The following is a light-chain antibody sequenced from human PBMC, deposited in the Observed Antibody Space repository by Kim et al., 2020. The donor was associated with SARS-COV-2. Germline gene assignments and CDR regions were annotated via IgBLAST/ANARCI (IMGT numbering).Light chain of an antibody. J-gene: IGLJ2*01. CDR3: MSYAGSEDSPVV. V-gene: IGLV2-8*01. Sequence: QSALTQPPSASGSPGQSVTLSCTGTNIDIGTYNYVSWYQQHPGRAPKLMIHEVYKRPSGVPDRFSGSKSGNTASLTVSGLQAEDEAYYYCMSYAGSEDSPVVSGGGTKLTVL. CDR1: NIDIGTYNY. CDR2: EVY.